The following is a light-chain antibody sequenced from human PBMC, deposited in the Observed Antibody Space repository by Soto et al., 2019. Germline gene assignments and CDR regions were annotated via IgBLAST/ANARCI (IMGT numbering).Light chain of an antibody. J-gene: IGKJ1*01. CDR3: QQYNNWPPTWS. Sequence: EVGMTQSPSTLSVSPGERATLSCRASPTIGSNLAWYQQKPGQPPRLLIYDASTRSTDIPARFTCSGSGTDFTLTISSLHSADFAVYYCQQYNNWPPTWSFGQGTQVDIK. CDR2: DAS. V-gene: IGKV3-15*01. CDR1: PTIGSN.